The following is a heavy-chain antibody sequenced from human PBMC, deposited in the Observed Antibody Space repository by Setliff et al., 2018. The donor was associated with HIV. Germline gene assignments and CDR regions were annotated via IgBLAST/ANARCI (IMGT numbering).Heavy chain of an antibody. CDR1: GFTFSSYG. V-gene: IGHV3-33*06. CDR2: IWYDGSNK. Sequence: GGSLRLSCAASGFTFSSYGMHWVRQAPGKGLEWVAVIWYDGSNKYYADSVKGRFTISRDNSKNTLYLQMNSLRAEDTAVYYCAKDSHSSGWPGGYLRYWGQGTLVTVSS. CDR3: AKDSHSSGWPGGYLRY. D-gene: IGHD6-19*01. J-gene: IGHJ4*02.